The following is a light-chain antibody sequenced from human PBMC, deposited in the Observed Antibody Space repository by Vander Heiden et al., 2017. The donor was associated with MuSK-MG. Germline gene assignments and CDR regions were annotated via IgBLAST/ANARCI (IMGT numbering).Light chain of an antibody. CDR1: QSISSW. J-gene: IGKJ2*01. CDR3: HQENSAAYT. CDR2: KAS. Sequence: DIQMTQSTSTLSASVGERVTITCRASQSISSWLAWYQQKPGKAPKLLIYKASSLDSRVPSRFSGRGSVTEFTLSISSLQPDDFATYYCHQENSAAYTFGQGTKLEIK. V-gene: IGKV1-5*03.